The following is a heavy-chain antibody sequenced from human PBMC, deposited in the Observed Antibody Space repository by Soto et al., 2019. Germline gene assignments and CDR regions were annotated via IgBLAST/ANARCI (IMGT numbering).Heavy chain of an antibody. CDR2: IYYSGST. J-gene: IGHJ6*04. V-gene: IGHV4-31*03. CDR3: ARDRGGSSPRLGTYYYYDGMTV. CDR1: GGSISSGGYY. Sequence: QVQLQESGPGLVKPSQTLSLTCTVSGGSISSGGYYWSWIRQHPGKGLEWIGYIYYSGSTYYNPSLKSRLTIAVDPPKNQSPLNLSSVTAADPPVYYCARDRGGSSPRLGTYYYYDGMTVWGKGPTFTVPS. D-gene: IGHD6-13*01.